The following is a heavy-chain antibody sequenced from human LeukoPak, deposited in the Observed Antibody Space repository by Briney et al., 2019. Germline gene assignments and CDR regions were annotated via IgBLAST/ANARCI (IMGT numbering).Heavy chain of an antibody. D-gene: IGHD2-2*02. CDR3: ARGAGYCSSTSCYTWFDP. Sequence: GASVTVSCKASGYTFTSYDINWVRQATGQGLGWMGWMNPNSGNTGYAQKFQGRVTMTRNTSISTAYMELSSLRSEDTAVYYCARGAGYCSSTSCYTWFDPWGQGTLVTVSS. V-gene: IGHV1-8*01. J-gene: IGHJ5*02. CDR1: GYTFTSYD. CDR2: MNPNSGNT.